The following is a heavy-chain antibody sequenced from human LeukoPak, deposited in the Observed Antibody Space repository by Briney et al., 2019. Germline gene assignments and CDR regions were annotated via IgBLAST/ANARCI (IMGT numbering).Heavy chain of an antibody. Sequence: GGSLRLSCAASGFTFSDYYMSWIRQAPGKGLEWVSYISGSGSIIYYADSVKGRFTISRDNAKNSLYLQMDSPRAEDTAVYYCAREGPGWHSFDYWGQGTLVTVSS. V-gene: IGHV3-11*01. CDR1: GFTFSDYY. CDR2: ISGSGSII. D-gene: IGHD2-15*01. J-gene: IGHJ4*02. CDR3: AREGPGWHSFDY.